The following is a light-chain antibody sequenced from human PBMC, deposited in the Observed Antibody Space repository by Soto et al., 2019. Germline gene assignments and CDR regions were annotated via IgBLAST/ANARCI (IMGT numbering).Light chain of an antibody. Sequence: EIVMTHSPATLFVSPGERATLSCRASQSVSSNLAWYQQRPGQAPRLLIYGSSTRATGIPARFSGSGSGTEFTLTISSLQSEDCAVYYCQQYNNRSPETFGQGTKV. CDR3: QQYNNRSPET. V-gene: IGKV3-15*01. J-gene: IGKJ1*01. CDR2: GSS. CDR1: QSVSSN.